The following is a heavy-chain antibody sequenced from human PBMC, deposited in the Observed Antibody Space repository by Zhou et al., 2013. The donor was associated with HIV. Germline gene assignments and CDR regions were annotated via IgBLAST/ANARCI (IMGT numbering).Heavy chain of an antibody. Sequence: QVQLVQSGAEVKKPGASVKVSCKASGYTFTSYYMHWVRQATGQGLEWMGWMNPNSGNTGYAQKFQGRVTITRNTSISTAYMELSSLRSEDTAVYYCAVTGTTSSWFDPWGQGTLVTVSS. CDR3: AVTGTTSSWFDP. V-gene: IGHV1-8*03. CDR1: GYTFTSYY. CDR2: MNPNSGNT. J-gene: IGHJ5*02. D-gene: IGHD1-7*01.